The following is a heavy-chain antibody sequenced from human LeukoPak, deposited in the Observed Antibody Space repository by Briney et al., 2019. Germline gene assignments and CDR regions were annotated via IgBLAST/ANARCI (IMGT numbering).Heavy chain of an antibody. Sequence: ASVKVSCKASGYTFTGYYMHWVRQAPGQGLEWMGWINPNSGGTNYAQKFQGRVTVTRDTSISTAYMELSRLRSDDTAVYYCAREIRDSGSYYDWFDPWGQGTLVTVSS. CDR1: GYTFTGYY. J-gene: IGHJ5*02. V-gene: IGHV1-2*02. D-gene: IGHD1-26*01. CDR2: INPNSGGT. CDR3: AREIRDSGSYYDWFDP.